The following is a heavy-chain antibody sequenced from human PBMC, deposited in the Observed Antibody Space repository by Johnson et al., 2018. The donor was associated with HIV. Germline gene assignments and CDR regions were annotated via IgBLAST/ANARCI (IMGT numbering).Heavy chain of an antibody. CDR1: GFTFDDYG. CDR2: INWNGGST. D-gene: IGHD5-18*01. CDR3: ARVKGYGIPNAFDI. Sequence: VQLLESGGGLVQPGRSMRLSCAASGFTFDDYGMSWVRQAPGKGLEWVSGINWNGGSTGYADSVKGRFTISRDNAKNSLYLQMNSLRAEDTALYYCARVKGYGIPNAFDIWGQGTMVTVSS. J-gene: IGHJ3*02. V-gene: IGHV3-20*04.